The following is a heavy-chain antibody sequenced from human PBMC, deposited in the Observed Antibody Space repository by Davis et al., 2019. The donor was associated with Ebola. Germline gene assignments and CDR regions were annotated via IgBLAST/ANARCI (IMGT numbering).Heavy chain of an antibody. Sequence: SETLSLTCTVSGGSISSSSYYWGWIRQPPGKGLEWIGSIYYSGSTYYNPSLKSRVTISVDTSKNQFSLKLSSVTAADTAVYYCARDKVYYYGMDVWGKGTTVTVSS. V-gene: IGHV4-39*07. J-gene: IGHJ6*04. CDR3: ARDKVYYYGMDV. CDR1: GGSISSSSYY. CDR2: IYYSGST.